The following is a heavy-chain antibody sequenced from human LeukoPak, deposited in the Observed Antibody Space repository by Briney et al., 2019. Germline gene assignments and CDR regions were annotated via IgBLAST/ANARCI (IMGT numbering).Heavy chain of an antibody. D-gene: IGHD3-22*01. CDR3: ARLSGYLNYFDY. Sequence: SETLSLTCAVYGGSISGYYCCWIRQPPGKGLEWIGEINHSGSTNYNPSLKSRVTISVDTSKNQFSLKLSSVTAADTAVYYCARLSGYLNYFDYWGQGTLVTVSS. V-gene: IGHV4-34*01. CDR1: GGSISGYY. CDR2: INHSGST. J-gene: IGHJ4*02.